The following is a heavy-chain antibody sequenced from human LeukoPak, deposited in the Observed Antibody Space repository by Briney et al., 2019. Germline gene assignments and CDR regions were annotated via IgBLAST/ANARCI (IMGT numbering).Heavy chain of an antibody. CDR1: GYTFTRYA. CDR3: ATGGGSPWFDP. V-gene: IGHV1-3*04. CDR2: INTANGNT. Sequence: ASVKVSCKASGYTFTRYAMHWVRQAPGQRLEWMGWINTANGNTKYSQKFQDRVTITRDTSASTTYMELSSLRSEDTAVYYCATGGGSPWFDPWGQGALVTVSS. D-gene: IGHD2-15*01. J-gene: IGHJ5*02.